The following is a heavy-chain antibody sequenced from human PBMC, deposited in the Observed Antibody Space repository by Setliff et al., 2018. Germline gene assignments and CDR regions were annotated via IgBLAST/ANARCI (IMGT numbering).Heavy chain of an antibody. D-gene: IGHD3-3*01. CDR1: GYTFTSYD. V-gene: IGHV1-8*02. CDR3: ARGRERDYNFWSGYYTYYYYGMDV. CDR2: MNPNSGNT. Sequence: CKSSGYTFTSYDINWVRQATGQGLEWMGWMNPNSGNTGYVQKFQGRVTMTRNTSISTAYMELSSLRSEDTAVYYCARGRERDYNFWSGYYTYYYYGMDVWGQGTTVTSP. J-gene: IGHJ6*02.